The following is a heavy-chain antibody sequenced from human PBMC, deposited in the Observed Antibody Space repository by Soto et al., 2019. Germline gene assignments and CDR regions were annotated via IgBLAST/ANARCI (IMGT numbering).Heavy chain of an antibody. V-gene: IGHV4-61*01. D-gene: IGHD4-17*01. J-gene: IGHJ4*02. CDR3: ARVEDYGDYFDY. CDR1: GASVRSGSYY. CDR2: IYDTGTT. Sequence: PETLSLTCTVSGASVRSGSYYWSWVRQPPGRGLEWIGYIYDTGTTNYNPSLKSRVTMSVDTSKNQFSLKLNSLTAADTAVYYCARVEDYGDYFDYWGQGTLVTVSS.